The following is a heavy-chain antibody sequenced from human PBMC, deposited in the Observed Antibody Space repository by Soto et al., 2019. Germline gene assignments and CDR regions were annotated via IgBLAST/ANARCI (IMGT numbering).Heavy chain of an antibody. V-gene: IGHV4-30-4*01. D-gene: IGHD3-10*01. CDR2: IHYSGST. CDR3: ARSPKGLGNFDY. CDR1: GGSISSGGAYY. Sequence: QVQLQESGPGLVKPSQTLSLTCAVSGGSISSGGAYYWSWIRQSPGKGLEWIAYIHYSGSTYYNSSLKSLVTMAVDTAKNQFSLKVRSVTAADTAVYYCARSPKGLGNFDYWGQGTLVTVSS. J-gene: IGHJ4*02.